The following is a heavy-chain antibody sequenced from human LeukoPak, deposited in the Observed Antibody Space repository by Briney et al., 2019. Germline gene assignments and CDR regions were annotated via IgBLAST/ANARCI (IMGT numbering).Heavy chain of an antibody. CDR2: IYYSGTT. J-gene: IGHJ4*02. Sequence: PSETLSLTCIVSGGSISGYYWSWIRQPPGKGLEWIGYIYYSGTTNYNPSLKSRVTISVDTSKNQFSLKLSSVTAADTAVYYCARGVHIAAAQYGYWGQGTLVTVSS. CDR1: GGSISGYY. V-gene: IGHV4-59*01. D-gene: IGHD6-13*01. CDR3: ARGVHIAAAQYGY.